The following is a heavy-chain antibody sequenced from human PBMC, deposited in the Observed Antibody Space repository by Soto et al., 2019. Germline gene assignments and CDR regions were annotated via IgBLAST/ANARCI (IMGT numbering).Heavy chain of an antibody. CDR3: ARARAAAGPSAAAFDY. V-gene: IGHV4-61*01. CDR1: GESVSSGRYD. J-gene: IGHJ4*02. CDR2: IYYSGST. Sequence: KLSGSMAFNCTFSGESVSSGRYDGRWIRQPPGKGLEWIGYIYYSGSTNYNPSLKSRVTISVDTSKNQFSLKLSSVTAADTAVYYCARARAAAGPSAAAFDYWGQGTLVTLSS. D-gene: IGHD6-13*01.